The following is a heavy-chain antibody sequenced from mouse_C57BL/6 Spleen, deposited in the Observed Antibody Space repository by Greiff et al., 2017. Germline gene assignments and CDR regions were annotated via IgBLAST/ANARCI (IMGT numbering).Heavy chain of an antibody. J-gene: IGHJ3*01. CDR3: TSQDGYFPGFAY. D-gene: IGHD2-3*01. CDR1: GYTFTDYE. V-gene: IGHV1-15*01. CDR2: IDPETGGT. Sequence: QVQLQQSGAELVRPGASVTLSCKASGYTFTDYEMHWVKQTPVHGLEWIGAIDPETGGTAYNQKFKGKAILTADKSSSTAFMELRSLTSEDSAVYYCTSQDGYFPGFAYWGQGTLVTVSA.